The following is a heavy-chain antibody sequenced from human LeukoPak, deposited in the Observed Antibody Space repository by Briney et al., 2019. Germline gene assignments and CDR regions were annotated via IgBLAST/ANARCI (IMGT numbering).Heavy chain of an antibody. V-gene: IGHV4-34*01. Sequence: SETLSLTCAVYGGSFSGHYWTWIRQAPGKGLEWIGESTHTGSTNYNPSLKSRVTISVDTSKNQFSLKLTSVSDADTAVYHCARGRTGAAALDFWGPGTLVTVSS. CDR1: GGSFSGHY. J-gene: IGHJ4*02. CDR2: STHTGST. CDR3: ARGRTGAAALDF. D-gene: IGHD2-2*01.